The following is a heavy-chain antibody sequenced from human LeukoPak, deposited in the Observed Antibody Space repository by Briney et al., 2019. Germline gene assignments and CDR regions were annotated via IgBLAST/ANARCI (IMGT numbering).Heavy chain of an antibody. Sequence: ASVKVSCKASGYTFTSYGISWVRQAPGQGLEWMGWISAYNGNTNYAQKLQDRITVTTETSTGTASMELRSLKPDDTGIYYCTRGVALATVYYFDFWGRGTQVTVAS. V-gene: IGHV1-18*01. J-gene: IGHJ4*02. CDR3: TRGVALATVYYFDF. CDR1: GYTFTSYG. D-gene: IGHD3-10*01. CDR2: ISAYNGNT.